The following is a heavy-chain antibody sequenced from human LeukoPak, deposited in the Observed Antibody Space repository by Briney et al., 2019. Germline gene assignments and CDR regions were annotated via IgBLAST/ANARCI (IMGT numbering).Heavy chain of an antibody. CDR2: IYYTGST. Sequence: SETLSLTCTVSGGSISSYYWSWIRQPPGKGLEWIGYIYYTGSTNYNPSLKSRVTISVDTSKKQFSLKLTSVTAADTAVYYCARDPYGNQHDYWGQGILVTVSS. J-gene: IGHJ4*02. D-gene: IGHD1-14*01. V-gene: IGHV4-59*01. CDR1: GGSISSYY. CDR3: ARDPYGNQHDY.